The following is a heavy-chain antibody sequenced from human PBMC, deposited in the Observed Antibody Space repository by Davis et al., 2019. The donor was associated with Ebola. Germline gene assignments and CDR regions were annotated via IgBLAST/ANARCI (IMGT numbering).Heavy chain of an antibody. CDR1: GYTFNRFY. CDR2: VILKSGAT. J-gene: IGHJ4*02. CDR3: ARGHNYAHEY. V-gene: IGHV1-2*06. Sequence: ASVKVSCKASGYTFNRFYIHWMRQAPGQGLEWLGRVILKSGATNYAQKFQGRVTMTRDTSISTVYMELSSLRYDDTADYYCARGHNYAHEYWGQGTLVTVSS. D-gene: IGHD4-11*01.